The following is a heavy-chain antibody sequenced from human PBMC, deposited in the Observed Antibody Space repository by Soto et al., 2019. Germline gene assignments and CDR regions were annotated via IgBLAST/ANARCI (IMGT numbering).Heavy chain of an antibody. CDR1: GYTFTGYY. CDR3: ARGGSSGLPYYYGMDI. Sequence: ASVKVSCKASGYTFTGYYMHWVRQAPGQGLEWMGWINPNSGDTNYAQKFQGRVTMARDTAISTVYMELSRLTSDDTAVYYCARGGSSGLPYYYGMDIWGQGTTVTVSS. J-gene: IGHJ6*02. D-gene: IGHD6-19*01. V-gene: IGHV1-2*02. CDR2: INPNSGDT.